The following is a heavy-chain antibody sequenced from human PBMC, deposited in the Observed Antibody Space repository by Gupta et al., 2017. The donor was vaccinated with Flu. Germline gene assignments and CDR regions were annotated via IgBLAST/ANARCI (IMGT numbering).Heavy chain of an antibody. J-gene: IGHJ4*02. V-gene: IGHV3-23*01. CDR3: AKDRSGSPAIDY. D-gene: IGHD2-15*01. CDR1: GLHFSEDA. CDR2: VGAGGDRT. Sequence: EVQLLASGGVVVQPGGSLGLYCLGSGLHFSEDAMKWGRQDPGKGGEWLSTVGAGGDRTYYADSVMGRFTISRDNSKNTIYLQMNSLRGDDTAVYYCAKDRSGSPAIDYWGQGALVTVSA.